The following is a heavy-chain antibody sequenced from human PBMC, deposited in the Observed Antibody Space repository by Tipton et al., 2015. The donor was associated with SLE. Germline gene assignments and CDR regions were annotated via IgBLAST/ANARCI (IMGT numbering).Heavy chain of an antibody. Sequence: TLSLTCTVSGGSISSYYWSWIRQPAGKGLEWIGRIYTSGSTNYNPSLKSRVTMSVDTSKNQFSLNLTSVTAADTAVYYCARDALRLIGNPSWYFDLWGRGTLVTVSS. J-gene: IGHJ2*01. D-gene: IGHD4-23*01. CDR2: IYTSGST. CDR3: ARDALRLIGNPSWYFDL. CDR1: GGSISSYY. V-gene: IGHV4-4*07.